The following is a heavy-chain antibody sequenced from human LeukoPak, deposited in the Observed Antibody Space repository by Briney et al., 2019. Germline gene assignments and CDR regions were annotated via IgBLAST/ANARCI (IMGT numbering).Heavy chain of an antibody. CDR1: GGSISSYY. D-gene: IGHD3-22*01. CDR3: ARHLAPSSGYLTLDY. Sequence: SETLSLTCTVSGGSISSYYWSWIRQPPGKGLEWIGYIYYSGSTNYNPSLKSRVTISVDTSKNQFSLRLSSVTAADTAVYYCARHLAPSSGYLTLDYWGQGTLVTVSS. J-gene: IGHJ4*02. V-gene: IGHV4-59*08. CDR2: IYYSGST.